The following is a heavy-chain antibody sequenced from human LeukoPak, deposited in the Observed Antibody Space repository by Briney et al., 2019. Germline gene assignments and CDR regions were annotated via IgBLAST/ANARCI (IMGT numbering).Heavy chain of an antibody. D-gene: IGHD3-3*01. CDR3: ARVSFSRGYLVGGYFDY. CDR2: IYHSGST. CDR1: GGSISSGGYS. V-gene: IGHV4-30-2*01. J-gene: IGHJ4*02. Sequence: SETLSLTCAVSGGSISSGGYSWSWIRQPPGKGLEWIGYIYHSGSTYYNPSLKSRVTISVDRSKNQFSLKLSSVTAADTAVYYCARVSFSRGYLVGGYFDYWGQGTLVTVSS.